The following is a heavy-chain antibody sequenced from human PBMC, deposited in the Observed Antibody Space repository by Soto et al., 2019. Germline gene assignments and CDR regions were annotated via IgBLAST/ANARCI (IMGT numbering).Heavy chain of an antibody. D-gene: IGHD3-22*01. CDR3: XRSYERYGLDF. J-gene: IGHJ6*02. V-gene: IGHV3-9*01. Sequence: EVQLVESGVGLVQPGRSLRLSCAGFGFTFDDYTMHWVRQAPGKGLEWVSGISWNSGSVDYADSVKGRFTVSRDNAKNSLYLQLNSLRVXXXXXXXXXRSYERYGLDFWGQGTTVTXSS. CDR2: ISWNSGSV. CDR1: GFTFDDYT.